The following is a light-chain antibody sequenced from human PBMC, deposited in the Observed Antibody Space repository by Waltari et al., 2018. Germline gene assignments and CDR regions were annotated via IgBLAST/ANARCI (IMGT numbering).Light chain of an antibody. CDR1: ISDVGSYNY. J-gene: IGLJ2*01. V-gene: IGLV2-14*01. Sequence: QSALTQPASVSGSLGQSIPISCTGTISDVGSYNYFSWYQQHPSKAPKLLIYDVNKRPSGVSYRFSGSKSGNTASLTISGLQTEDEADYYCSSYTSVNTVVFGGGTKLTVL. CDR2: DVN. CDR3: SSYTSVNTVV.